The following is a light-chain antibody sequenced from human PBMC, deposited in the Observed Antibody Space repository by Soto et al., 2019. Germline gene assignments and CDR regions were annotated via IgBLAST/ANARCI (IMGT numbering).Light chain of an antibody. J-gene: IGKJ1*01. CDR1: PSISSW. CDR2: KAS. V-gene: IGKV1-5*03. Sequence: DIQMTQSPSTLSASVGDRVTITCRASPSISSWLAWYQQKPGKAPKLLIYKASSLESGVPSRFSGSGSGTEFTLTICRLQPDDLATYYCQQYNSYSWTFGQGTKVEIK. CDR3: QQYNSYSWT.